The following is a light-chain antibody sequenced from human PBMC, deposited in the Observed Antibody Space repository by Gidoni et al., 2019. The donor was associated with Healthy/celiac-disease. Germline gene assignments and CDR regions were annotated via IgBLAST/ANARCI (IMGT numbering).Light chain of an antibody. CDR2: DAS. V-gene: IGKV1-33*01. Sequence: DLQMTQSPSSLSASVGDRVTITCQASQDISNYLNWYQQKPGKAPKLLIYDASNLETRVPSRFSGSGSGTDFTFTISSLQPEDIATYYCQQYDNLPLTFXGXTKVEIK. CDR3: QQYDNLPLT. J-gene: IGKJ4*01. CDR1: QDISNY.